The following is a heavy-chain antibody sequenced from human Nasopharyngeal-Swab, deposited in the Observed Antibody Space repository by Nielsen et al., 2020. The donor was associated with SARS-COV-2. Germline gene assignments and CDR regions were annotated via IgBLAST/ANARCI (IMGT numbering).Heavy chain of an antibody. CDR1: GGSISSGDYY. V-gene: IGHV4-30-4*01. J-gene: IGHJ4*02. CDR3: ARDSTLGLIDY. D-gene: IGHD4/OR15-4a*01. Sequence: SEPLSLTCTVSGGSISSGDYYWSWIRQPPGKGLEWIGYIYYSGSTYYNPSLKSRVTISVDTSKNQFSLKLSSVTAADTAVYYCARDSTLGLIDYWGQGTLVTVSS. CDR2: IYYSGST.